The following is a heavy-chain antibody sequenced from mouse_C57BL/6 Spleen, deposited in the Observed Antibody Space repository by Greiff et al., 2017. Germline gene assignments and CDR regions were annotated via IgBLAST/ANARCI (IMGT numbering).Heavy chain of an antibody. V-gene: IGHV1-69*01. D-gene: IGHD2-1*01. Sequence: QVQLKESGAELVMPGASVKLSCKASGYTFTSYWMHWVKQRPGQGLEWIGEIDPSDSYTNYNQKFKGKSTLTVDKSSSTAYMQLSSLTSEDSAVYYCARGLYYGNFAWFAYRGQGTLVTVSA. CDR2: IDPSDSYT. CDR1: GYTFTSYW. CDR3: ARGLYYGNFAWFAY. J-gene: IGHJ3*01.